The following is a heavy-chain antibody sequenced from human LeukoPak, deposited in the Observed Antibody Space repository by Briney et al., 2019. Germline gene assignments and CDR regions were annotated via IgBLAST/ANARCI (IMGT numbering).Heavy chain of an antibody. CDR2: ISNDGSNK. CDR3: AKDTSSWYYRYFQH. D-gene: IGHD6-13*01. V-gene: IGHV3-30*18. J-gene: IGHJ1*01. Sequence: PGGSLRLSCAASGFTFSTYAMHWVRQAPGKGLEWVAVISNDGSNKYYVDSGKGRFTISRDNSKNTLYLQMDSLSTEDTALYYCAKDTSSWYYRYFQHWGQGTLVTVSS. CDR1: GFTFSTYA.